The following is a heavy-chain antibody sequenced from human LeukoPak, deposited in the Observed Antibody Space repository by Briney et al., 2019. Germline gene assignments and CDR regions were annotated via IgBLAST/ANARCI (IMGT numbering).Heavy chain of an antibody. V-gene: IGHV4-59*01. D-gene: IGHD3-22*01. J-gene: IGHJ3*02. CDR1: GGSISSYY. Sequence: PSEALSLTCTVSGGSISSYYWSWIRQPPGKGLEWIGYIYYSGSTNYNRSLKSRVTISVDTSKNQFSLKLSSVTAADTGVYYCAREDYYDSSGYYFNAFDIWGQGTMVTVSS. CDR2: IYYSGST. CDR3: AREDYYDSSGYYFNAFDI.